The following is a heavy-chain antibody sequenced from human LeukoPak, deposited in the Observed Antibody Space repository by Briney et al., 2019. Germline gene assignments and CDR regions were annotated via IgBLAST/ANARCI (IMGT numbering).Heavy chain of an antibody. J-gene: IGHJ4*02. V-gene: IGHV4-39*01. CDR1: GGSISSSSYY. Sequence: PSESLSLTCTVSGGSISSSSYYWGWIRQPPGKGLEWIGSIYYSGNIYYNPSLKSRVTIFVDTSKNQFSLKLSSVTAADTAVYYCQSRYLEWILDYWGQGTLVTVSS. CDR2: IYYSGNI. CDR3: QSRYLEWILDY. D-gene: IGHD3-3*01.